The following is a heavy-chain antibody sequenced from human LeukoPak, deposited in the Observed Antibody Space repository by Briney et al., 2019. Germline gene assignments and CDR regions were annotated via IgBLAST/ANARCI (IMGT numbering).Heavy chain of an antibody. V-gene: IGHV4-34*01. CDR3: ARGLTSMPPGGY. CDR2: INHSGST. J-gene: IGHJ4*02. Sequence: SETLSLTCAVYGGSFSDYYWIWIRQPPGKGLEWIGEINHSGSTNYNPSLKSRVTILVDTSKNQFSLKLSSVTAADTAVYYCARGLTSMPPGGYWGQGTLVTVSS. CDR1: GGSFSDYY. D-gene: IGHD2/OR15-2a*01.